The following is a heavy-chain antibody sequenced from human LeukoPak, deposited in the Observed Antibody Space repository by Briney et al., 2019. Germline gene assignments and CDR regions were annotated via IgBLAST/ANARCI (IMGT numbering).Heavy chain of an antibody. J-gene: IGHJ4*02. D-gene: IGHD5-12*01. Sequence: ASVKVSCKASGYTFTGYYMHWVRQAPGQGLEWMGWTNPNSGGTNYAQKFQGRVTMTRDTSISTAYMELSRLRSDDTAVYYCAREVVATMYFDYWGQGTLVTVSS. CDR3: AREVVATMYFDY. V-gene: IGHV1-2*02. CDR1: GYTFTGYY. CDR2: TNPNSGGT.